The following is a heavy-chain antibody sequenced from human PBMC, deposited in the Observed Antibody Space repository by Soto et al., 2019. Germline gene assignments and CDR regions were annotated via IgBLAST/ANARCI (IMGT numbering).Heavy chain of an antibody. CDR1: GFTFSSYS. CDR2: ISSSSSTI. CDR3: ATVGLGELSN. V-gene: IGHV3-48*01. J-gene: IGHJ4*02. D-gene: IGHD3-16*02. Sequence: PGGSLILCYAASGFTFSSYSMNWVRQAPGKGQELVSYISSSSSTIYYADSVKGRFSISRYNAKNSLYMEMNTLRAEDTAVYYCATVGLGELSNWGQGILVTVSS.